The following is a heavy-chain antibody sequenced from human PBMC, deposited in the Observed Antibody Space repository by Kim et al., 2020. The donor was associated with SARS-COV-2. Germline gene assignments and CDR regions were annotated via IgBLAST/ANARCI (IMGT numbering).Heavy chain of an antibody. CDR3: ARHRGYYDSSGYVYFFD. CDR2: IGPSGGGT. CDR1: GFTFSSPG. V-gene: IGHV3-23*01. J-gene: IGHJ4*01. D-gene: IGHD3-22*01. Sequence: GGSLRLSCAASGFTFSSPGMSWVRQAPGKGLDWVSTIGPSGGGTYYADSVKGRFTISRDNSKHTLYLQMNSLRAEDTAVYYCARHRGYYDSSGYVYFFD.